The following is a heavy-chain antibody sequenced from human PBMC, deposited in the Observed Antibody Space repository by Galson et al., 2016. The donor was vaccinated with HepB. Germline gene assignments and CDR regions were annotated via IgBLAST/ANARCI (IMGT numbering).Heavy chain of an antibody. D-gene: IGHD6-13*01. V-gene: IGHV4-39*01. CDR1: GDFITSDRHF. CDR3: ARRGAGAGPLDL. J-gene: IGHJ5*02. CDR2: IYHSGST. Sequence: SETLSLTCSLSGDFITSDRHFWHWVRQSPGKKMEWIGQIYHSGSTAYNPSLESRLSMSVDTSKTQFSLSLTSVTAADTGLYIWARRGAGAGPLDLWGRGTLVTVSS.